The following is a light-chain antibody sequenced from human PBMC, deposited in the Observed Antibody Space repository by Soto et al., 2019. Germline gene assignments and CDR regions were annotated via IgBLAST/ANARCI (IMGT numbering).Light chain of an antibody. CDR2: LAS. CDR1: QSLLHTNGYNY. J-gene: IGKJ1*01. V-gene: IGKV2-28*01. CDR3: MQALQTPRT. Sequence: DIVMTQSPLSLPVSPGEPASISCRSSQSLLHTNGYNYLDWYLQKPGQSPQLLLYLASNRASGVPDRFSGSGSGTDFTLQISRVEAEDVGVYYCMQALQTPRTFGQGTKVEIK.